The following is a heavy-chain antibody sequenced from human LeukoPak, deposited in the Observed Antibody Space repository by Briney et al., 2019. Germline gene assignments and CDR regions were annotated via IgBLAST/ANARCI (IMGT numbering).Heavy chain of an antibody. CDR3: ARAYSPPQWSPFDY. CDR2: IFYSGST. Sequence: SETLSLTCTVSGVSISTRNYYWGWIRQPPGKGLEWIGNIFYSGSTYYSPSFKSRVTISLDTSKNQFSLKLSSVTAADTAVYYCARAYSPPQWSPFDYWGQGTLVTVSS. J-gene: IGHJ4*02. D-gene: IGHD6-13*01. CDR1: GVSISTRNYY. V-gene: IGHV4-39*07.